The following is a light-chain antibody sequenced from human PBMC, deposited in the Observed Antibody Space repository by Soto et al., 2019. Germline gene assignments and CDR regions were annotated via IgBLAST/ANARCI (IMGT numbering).Light chain of an antibody. CDR2: ENK. V-gene: IGLV6-57*04. J-gene: IGLJ3*02. CDR1: SGSIANNY. CDR3: HSYDTTVILVISTSGV. Sequence: NFMLTQPHSVSESPGKTVTISCTRSSGSIANNYVQWYQQRPGSAPTTVIYENKLRPSGGPGRFSGSTDASNSASLTISGLQTEDEADYYCHSYDTTVILVISTSGVFGGGTKLTVL.